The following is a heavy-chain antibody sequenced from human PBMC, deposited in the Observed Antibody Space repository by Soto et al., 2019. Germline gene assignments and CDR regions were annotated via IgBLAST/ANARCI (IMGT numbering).Heavy chain of an antibody. J-gene: IGHJ6*01. CDR1: GFTVSSNY. Sequence: GGSLRLSCAASGFTVSSNYMSWVRQAPGKGLEWVSVIYSGGSTYYADSVKGRFTISRDNSKNTLYLQMNSLRAEDTAVYYCARKYSSSWFPDQYYGMDVWGPGTTVTVSS. CDR3: ARKYSSSWFPDQYYGMDV. CDR2: IYSGGST. V-gene: IGHV3-53*01. D-gene: IGHD6-13*01.